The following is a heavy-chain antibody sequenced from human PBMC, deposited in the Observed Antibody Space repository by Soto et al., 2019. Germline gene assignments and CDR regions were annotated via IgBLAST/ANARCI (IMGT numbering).Heavy chain of an antibody. CDR2: IIPIFGTA. CDR3: ARIPFKYSGILHAFDI. J-gene: IGHJ3*02. D-gene: IGHD1-26*01. CDR1: GGTFSSYA. V-gene: IGHV1-69*13. Sequence: SVKVSWKASGGTFSSYAISWGRQAPGQGLEWMAGIIPIFGTANYAQKFQGRVTITADVSTSTAYMELSSLRSEDTAVCYCARIPFKYSGILHAFDIWGQGTMATVSS.